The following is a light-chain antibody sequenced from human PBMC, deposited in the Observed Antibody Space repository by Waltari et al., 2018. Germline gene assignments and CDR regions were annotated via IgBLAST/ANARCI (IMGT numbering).Light chain of an antibody. CDR3: QQSYTTPFT. CDR1: QSISTY. CDR2: GAS. J-gene: IGKJ3*01. V-gene: IGKV1-39*01. Sequence: DIQMTQSPPSLSASVGDRVTITCRATQSISTYLNWYQQKPGKAPNLLIYGASSLERGVPSRFSGSGSGTDFTLTISSLHPEDFATYYCQQSYTTPFTFGPGTKVDLK.